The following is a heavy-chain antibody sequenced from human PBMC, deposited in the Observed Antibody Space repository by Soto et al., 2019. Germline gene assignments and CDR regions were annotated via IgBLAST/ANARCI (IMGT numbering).Heavy chain of an antibody. CDR3: ARTSFGELPFYYYYYGMDV. CDR2: IIPIFGTA. J-gene: IGHJ6*02. CDR1: GGTFSSYA. V-gene: IGHV1-69*06. Sequence: SVKVSCKASGGTFSSYAISWVRQAPGQGLEWMGGIIPIFGTANYAQKFQGRVTITADKSTSTAYMELSSLRSEDTAVYYCARTSFGELPFYYYYYGMDVWGQGTTVTVSS. D-gene: IGHD3-10*01.